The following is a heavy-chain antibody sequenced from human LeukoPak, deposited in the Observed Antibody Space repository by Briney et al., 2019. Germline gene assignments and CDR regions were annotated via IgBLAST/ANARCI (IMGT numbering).Heavy chain of an antibody. CDR3: VKDGSRHRRSYLDV. CDR1: GFNFTNYA. J-gene: IGHJ6*03. CDR2: INAGGDRG. V-gene: IGHV3-23*01. D-gene: IGHD6-13*01. Sequence: GGSLRLSCKASGFNFTNYAMNWVRQAPGKGLEWVSVINAGGDRGYNADSVKGRFTISRDNSRTTLFLQMDGLRADDTALYYCVKDGSRHRRSYLDVWGKGTTVTVSS.